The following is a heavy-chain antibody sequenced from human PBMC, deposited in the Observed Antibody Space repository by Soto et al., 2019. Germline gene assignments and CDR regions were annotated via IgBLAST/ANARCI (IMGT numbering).Heavy chain of an antibody. V-gene: IGHV1-24*01. Sequence: GASVKVSCKVSGYTLTELSMHWVRQAPGKGLEWMGGFDPEDGETIYAQKFQGRVTMTEDTSTDTAYMELSSLRSEDTAVYYCATDLSFYDIQVYWSQGTLVTVSS. J-gene: IGHJ4*02. CDR3: ATDLSFYDIQVY. CDR2: FDPEDGET. D-gene: IGHD3-9*01. CDR1: GYTLTELS.